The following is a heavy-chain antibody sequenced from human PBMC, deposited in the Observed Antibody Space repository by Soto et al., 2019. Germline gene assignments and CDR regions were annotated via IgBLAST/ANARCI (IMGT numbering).Heavy chain of an antibody. Sequence: GGSLRLSCAASGFTFSSYAMSWVRQAPGKGLEWVSAISGSGGSTYYADSVKGRFTISRDNSKNTLYLQMNSLRAEDTAVYYCAKDAAITMVRGVITTTDYWGQGTLVTVSS. CDR1: GFTFSSYA. J-gene: IGHJ4*02. D-gene: IGHD3-10*01. CDR2: ISGSGGST. CDR3: AKDAAITMVRGVITTTDY. V-gene: IGHV3-23*01.